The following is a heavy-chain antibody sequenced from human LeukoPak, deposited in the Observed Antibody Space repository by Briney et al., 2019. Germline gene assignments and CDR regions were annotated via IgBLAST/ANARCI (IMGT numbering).Heavy chain of an antibody. Sequence: SSETLSLTCAVYGGSFSGYYWSWIRQPPGKGLEWIGEINHSGSTNYNPSLKSRVTISVDTSKNQFSLKLSSVTAADTAVYYCARVAEWLWDAFDIWGQGTMVTVSS. CDR3: ARVAEWLWDAFDI. CDR1: GGSFSGYY. D-gene: IGHD3-3*01. CDR2: INHSGST. V-gene: IGHV4-34*01. J-gene: IGHJ3*02.